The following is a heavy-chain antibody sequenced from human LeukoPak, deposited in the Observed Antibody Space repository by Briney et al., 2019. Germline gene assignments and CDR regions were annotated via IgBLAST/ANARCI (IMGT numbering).Heavy chain of an antibody. D-gene: IGHD3-10*01. J-gene: IGHJ4*02. CDR3: AKVSDYYGSGRYPVLDY. CDR1: GGSISSYY. CDR2: IYTSGST. Sequence: SETLSLTCTVSGGSISSYYWSWIRQPAGKGLEWIGRIYTSGSTNYNPSLKSRVTMSVDTSKNQFSLKLSSVTAADTAVYYCAKVSDYYGSGRYPVLDYWGQGTLVTVSS. V-gene: IGHV4-4*07.